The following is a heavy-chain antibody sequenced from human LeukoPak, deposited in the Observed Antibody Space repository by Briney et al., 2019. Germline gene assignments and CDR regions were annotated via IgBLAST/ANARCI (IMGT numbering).Heavy chain of an antibody. CDR3: ARVDTVMAYYFDL. J-gene: IGHJ4*02. Sequence: GGSLRLSCAASGFTFSSHWMYWVRQAPGRGLVWVSRINSDGSSTSYADSVMGRFTISRHNSRNTLYLQMNSLRAEDTAVYYCARVDTVMAYYFDLWGQGTLVTVSS. V-gene: IGHV3-74*01. CDR1: GFTFSSHW. CDR2: INSDGSST. D-gene: IGHD5-18*01.